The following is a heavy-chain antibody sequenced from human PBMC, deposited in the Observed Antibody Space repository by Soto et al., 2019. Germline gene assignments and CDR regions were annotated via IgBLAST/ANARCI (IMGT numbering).Heavy chain of an antibody. D-gene: IGHD3-9*01. V-gene: IGHV3-30*18. Sequence: QVQLVESGGGVVQPGMSLRLSCAASGFTFSSYGMHWVRQAPGKGLEWVAVISYDGSIKYYADSVQGRFTVTRDNSKNTLYLQMSSLRAEDRAVYYCAKDRQMWAILTDLDYWGQGALVTVSS. CDR2: ISYDGSIK. CDR3: AKDRQMWAILTDLDY. J-gene: IGHJ4*02. CDR1: GFTFSSYG.